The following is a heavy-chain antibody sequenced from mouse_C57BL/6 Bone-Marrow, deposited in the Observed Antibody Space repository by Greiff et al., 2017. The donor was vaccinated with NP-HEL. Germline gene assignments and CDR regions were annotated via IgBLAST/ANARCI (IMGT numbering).Heavy chain of an antibody. CDR3: AREDYYGSSCGY. J-gene: IGHJ2*01. V-gene: IGHV1-81*01. CDR2: IYPRSGNT. D-gene: IGHD1-1*01. CDR1: GYTFTSYG. Sequence: VQLQQSGAELARPGASVKLSCKASGYTFTSYGISWVKQRPGQGLEWIGEIYPRSGNTYYNEKFKGKATLTADKSSSTAYMELRSLTSEDSAVYFCAREDYYGSSCGYWGRGTTLTVSA.